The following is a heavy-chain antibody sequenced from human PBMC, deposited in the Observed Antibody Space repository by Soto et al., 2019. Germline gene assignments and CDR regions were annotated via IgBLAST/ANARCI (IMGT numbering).Heavy chain of an antibody. D-gene: IGHD2-15*01. J-gene: IGHJ6*02. CDR1: GGTFSSYA. Sequence: SVKVSCKASGGTFSSYAISWVRQAPGQGLEWMGGIIPIFGTANYAQKFQGRVTITADESTSTAYMELSSLRSEDTAVYYCARAGECSGGSCYSGPEGMDAWGQGTTVTVSS. V-gene: IGHV1-69*13. CDR3: ARAGECSGGSCYSGPEGMDA. CDR2: IIPIFGTA.